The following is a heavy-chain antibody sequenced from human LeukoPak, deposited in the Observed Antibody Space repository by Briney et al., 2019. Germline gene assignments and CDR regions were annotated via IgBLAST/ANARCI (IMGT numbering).Heavy chain of an antibody. J-gene: IGHJ5*02. CDR2: INHSGST. V-gene: IGHV4-34*01. CDR1: GVSFSGYY. Sequence: PSETLSLTCAVYGVSFSGYYWSWIRQPPGKGLEWIGEINHSGSTNYNPSLKSRVTISVDTSKNQFSLKLSSVTAADTAVYYCARGLRYDPWGQGTLVTVSS. D-gene: IGHD2-15*01. CDR3: ARGLRYDP.